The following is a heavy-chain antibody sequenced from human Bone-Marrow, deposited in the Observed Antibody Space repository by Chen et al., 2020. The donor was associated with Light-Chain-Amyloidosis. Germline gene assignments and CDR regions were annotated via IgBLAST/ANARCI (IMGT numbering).Heavy chain of an antibody. V-gene: IGHV3-74*02. CDR3: VRDLVGGEDY. CDR2: LNEDGSVV. J-gene: IGHJ4*02. CDR1: GFTFSSYE. D-gene: IGHD2-15*01. Sequence: EVQLVESGGGLVQPGGSLRLSCAASGFTFSSYEMNWVRQAPGKGLEWVSRLNEDGSVVTYADSVQGRFTISRDNAKNTMYLQMYSLRAEDTAVYYCVRDLVGGEDYWGQGTRVTVSS.